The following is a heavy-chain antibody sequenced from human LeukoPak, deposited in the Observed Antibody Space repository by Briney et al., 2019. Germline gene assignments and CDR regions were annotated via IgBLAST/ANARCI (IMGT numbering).Heavy chain of an antibody. CDR1: GFTFSNAW. J-gene: IGHJ4*02. CDR2: IKSKTDGGTT. D-gene: IGHD2-2*01. Sequence: GGSLRLSCAASGFTFSNAWMSWVRQAPGKGLEWVGRIKSKTDGGTTDYAAPVKGRFTISRDDSKNTLYLQMNSLKTEDTAVYYCTTDGGGRRCSSTSCYGDYWGQGTLVTVSS. V-gene: IGHV3-15*01. CDR3: TTDGGGRRCSSTSCYGDY.